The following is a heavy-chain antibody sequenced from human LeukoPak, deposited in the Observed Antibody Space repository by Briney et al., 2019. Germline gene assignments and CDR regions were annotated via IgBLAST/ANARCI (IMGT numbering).Heavy chain of an antibody. CDR3: ASSRGGYYYYYYGVDV. Sequence: PGGSLRLSCAASGFTFSSYSMNWVRQAPGKGLEWVSSISSSSSYIYYADSVKGRFTISRDNAKNSLYLQMNSLRAEDTAVYYCASSRGGYYYYYYGVDVWGQGTTVTVSS. CDR1: GFTFSSYS. D-gene: IGHD2-15*01. V-gene: IGHV3-21*01. J-gene: IGHJ6*02. CDR2: ISSSSSYI.